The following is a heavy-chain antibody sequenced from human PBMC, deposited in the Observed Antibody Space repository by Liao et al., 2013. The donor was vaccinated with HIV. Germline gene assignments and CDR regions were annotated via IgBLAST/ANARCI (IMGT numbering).Heavy chain of an antibody. CDR3: ARGGGGKGFDS. CDR1: GGSINNYY. CDR2: IYHRGST. Sequence: QVQLQESGPGLVKPSETVSLSCTVSGGSINNYYWTWIRQSPGGRLEWIGYIYHRGSTNYNPSFKSRVTISVDTSKNQFSLKVTYVTAADTAVYYCARGGGGKGFDSWGQGILVTVSS. V-gene: IGHV4-59*01. J-gene: IGHJ4*02. D-gene: IGHD4-23*01.